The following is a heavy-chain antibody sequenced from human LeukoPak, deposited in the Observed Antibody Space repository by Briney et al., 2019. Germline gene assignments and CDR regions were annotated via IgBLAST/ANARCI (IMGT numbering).Heavy chain of an antibody. Sequence: GGSLRLSRAASGFALNNYDIHWVRQAPGKGLEWVAFVWSDGTKKYFAESVKGRFTISRDSSNNTLYMNSLRHEDTGVYYCAVKIDWLLSYDALDVWGQGTMVTVSS. D-gene: IGHD3-9*01. CDR3: AVKIDWLLSYDALDV. J-gene: IGHJ3*01. CDR1: GFALNNYD. V-gene: IGHV3-30*02. CDR2: VWSDGTKK.